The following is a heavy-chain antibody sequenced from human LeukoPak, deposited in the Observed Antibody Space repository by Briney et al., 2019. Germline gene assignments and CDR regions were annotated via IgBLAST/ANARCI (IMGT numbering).Heavy chain of an antibody. V-gene: IGHV4-34*01. CDR1: GGSFSGYY. D-gene: IGHD3-10*01. Sequence: SETLPLTCAVYGGSFSGYYWSWIRQPPGKGLEWIGEINHSGSTNYNPSLKSRVTISVDTSKNQFSLKLSSVTAADTAVYYCARDGGFGVHDYWGQGTLVTVSS. J-gene: IGHJ4*02. CDR2: INHSGST. CDR3: ARDGGFGVHDY.